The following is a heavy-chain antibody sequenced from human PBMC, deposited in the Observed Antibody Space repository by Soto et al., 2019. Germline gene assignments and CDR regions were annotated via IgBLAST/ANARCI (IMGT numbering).Heavy chain of an antibody. J-gene: IGHJ2*01. D-gene: IGHD6-19*01. Sequence: GSLRLSCAASGFTFSSSGMGWVRQAPGKGLEWLSVISGSGSSAYYADSVKGRFTISRDNSKNTLYLQMNSLRTEDTATYYCAKLSVAAWYFDLWGRGTLVTVSS. CDR1: GFTFSSSG. CDR3: AKLSVAAWYFDL. CDR2: ISGSGSSA. V-gene: IGHV3-23*01.